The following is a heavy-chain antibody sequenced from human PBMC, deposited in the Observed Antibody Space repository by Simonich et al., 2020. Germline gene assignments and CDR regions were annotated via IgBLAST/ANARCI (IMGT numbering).Heavy chain of an antibody. CDR3: ARQLNDFDI. CDR1: GYSFTSYW. Sequence: EVRRVQSGAEVKKPGEPLEISCKGSGYSFTSYWIGWVRQMPGKGLEWKGIHSPGDPDTRHSPSSQSQVTISADKYSSTAYLQWSSLKASDTAMYYCARQLNDFDIWGQGTMVTVSS. J-gene: IGHJ3*02. D-gene: IGHD1-1*01. V-gene: IGHV5-51*01. CDR2: HSPGDPDT.